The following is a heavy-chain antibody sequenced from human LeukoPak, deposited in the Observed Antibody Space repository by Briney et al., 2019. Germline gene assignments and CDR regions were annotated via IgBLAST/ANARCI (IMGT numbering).Heavy chain of an antibody. Sequence: ASVKVSCRASGYTFTDDYVHWVRQAPGQGLEWMGWINPNSGVTNYAQKFQGRVTMTRDMSISTAYMELSRLRSDDTAVYYCARSPDILTGENFDYWGQGTLVTVSS. CDR2: INPNSGVT. D-gene: IGHD3-9*01. J-gene: IGHJ4*02. CDR1: GYTFTDDY. CDR3: ARSPDILTGENFDY. V-gene: IGHV1-2*02.